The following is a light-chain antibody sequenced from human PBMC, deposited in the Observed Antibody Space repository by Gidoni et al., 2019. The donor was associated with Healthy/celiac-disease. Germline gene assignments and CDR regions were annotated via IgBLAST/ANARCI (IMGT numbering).Light chain of an antibody. CDR1: QSPLHSNVYNY. Sequence: DIEMTQSPVSHPVTLGEPDSMSCRSSQSPLHSNVYNYLDWYLQKPGHSPQLLIYLGSNLDSGVPARFSGSGSGTDFTLKISSVEAEDIGIYYCLQDLQTPLTFGGGTKVEIK. V-gene: IGKV2-28*01. CDR2: LGS. CDR3: LQDLQTPLT. J-gene: IGKJ4*01.